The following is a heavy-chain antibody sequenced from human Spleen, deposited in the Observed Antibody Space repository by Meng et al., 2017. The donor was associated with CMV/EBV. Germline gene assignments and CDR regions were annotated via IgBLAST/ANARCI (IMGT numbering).Heavy chain of an antibody. CDR2: IYPGDSDT. J-gene: IGHJ4*02. CDR1: GYSFTNYW. CDR3: ARGEDSSGSYFDY. Sequence: KVSGYSFTNYWIGWVRQLPGKGLEWMGLIYPGDSDTLYSPSFQGQVTISGDKSINTAYLQWRSLKASDTAMYYCARGEDSSGSYFDYWGQGTLVTVSS. D-gene: IGHD3-22*01. V-gene: IGHV5-51*01.